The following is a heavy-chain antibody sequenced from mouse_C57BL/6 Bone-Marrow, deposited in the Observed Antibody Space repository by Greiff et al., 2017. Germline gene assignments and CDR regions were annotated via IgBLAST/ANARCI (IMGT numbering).Heavy chain of an antibody. CDR3: ARHPPFITTVVAEYFDV. V-gene: IGHV1-62-2*01. J-gene: IGHJ1*03. CDR2: FYPGSGSI. D-gene: IGHD1-1*01. CDR1: GYTFTEYT. Sequence: VKLMESGAELVKPGASVKLSCKASGYTFTEYTIHWVKQRSGQGLEWIGWFYPGSGSIKYNEKFKDKATLTADKSSSTVYMELSRLTSEDSAVYFCARHPPFITTVVAEYFDVWGTGTTVTVSS.